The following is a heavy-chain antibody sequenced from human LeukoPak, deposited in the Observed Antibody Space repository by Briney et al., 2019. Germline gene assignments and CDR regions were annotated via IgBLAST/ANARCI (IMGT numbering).Heavy chain of an antibody. CDR3: ARHENHGSGYSHNWFDP. Sequence: SETLSLTCTVSGGSISSYYWSWIRQPPGKGLEWIGYIYYSGSTNYNPSLKSRVTISVDTSKNQFSLKLSSVTAADTAVYYCARHENHGSGYSHNWFDPWGQGTLFTVSS. V-gene: IGHV4-59*08. CDR1: GGSISSYY. D-gene: IGHD3-10*01. CDR2: IYYSGST. J-gene: IGHJ5*02.